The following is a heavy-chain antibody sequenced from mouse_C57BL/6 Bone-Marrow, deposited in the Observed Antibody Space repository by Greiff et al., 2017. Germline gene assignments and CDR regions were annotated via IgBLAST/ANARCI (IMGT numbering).Heavy chain of an antibody. Sequence: EVQGVESGGGLVKPGGSLKLSCAASGFTFSSYAMSWVRQTPEKRLEWVATISDGGSYTYYPDNVKGRFTISRDNAKNNLYLQMSHLKSEDTAMYYCASPVYAMDYWGQGTSVTVSS. CDR2: ISDGGSYT. CDR1: GFTFSSYA. V-gene: IGHV5-4*01. J-gene: IGHJ4*01. CDR3: ASPVYAMDY.